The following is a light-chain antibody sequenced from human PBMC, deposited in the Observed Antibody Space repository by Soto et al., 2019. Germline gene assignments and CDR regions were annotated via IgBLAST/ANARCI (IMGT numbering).Light chain of an antibody. CDR2: AAS. Sequence: EVVLTQSTGTVSLSPGERATISCRASQSVTSNYLAWYQQKPGQAPRLLIYAASSRATGIPDRFSGSGSGTDVTLIISRLEPEDFAVYYCHQYGSSITWTFGQGTKVEIK. V-gene: IGKV3-20*01. CDR3: HQYGSSITWT. CDR1: QSVTSNY. J-gene: IGKJ1*01.